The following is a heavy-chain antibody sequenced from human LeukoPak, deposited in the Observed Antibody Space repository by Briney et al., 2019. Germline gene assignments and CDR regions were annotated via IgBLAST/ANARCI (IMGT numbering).Heavy chain of an antibody. CDR1: GASISSSNYY. D-gene: IGHD5-12*01. J-gene: IGHJ4*02. CDR2: IYSSGNT. CDR3: AKSNGYGLIDY. Sequence: PSETLSLTCAVSGASISSSNYYWGWVRQSPGKGLEWIGNIYSSGNTYYNASLKSRVTMYIDTSKNQFSLKLSSVTTADTAMYYCAKSNGYGLIDYWGQGTLVTVSS. V-gene: IGHV4-39*01.